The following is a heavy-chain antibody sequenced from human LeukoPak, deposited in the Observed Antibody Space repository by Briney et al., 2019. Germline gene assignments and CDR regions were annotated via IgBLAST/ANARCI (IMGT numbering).Heavy chain of an antibody. CDR2: ISYDGSNK. D-gene: IGHD3-22*01. CDR3: ARMDDSSGYYLDY. J-gene: IGHJ4*02. Sequence: PGGPLRLSCAASGFTFSSYAMHWVRQAPGKGLEWVAVISYDGSNKYYADSVKGRFTTSRDNSKNTLYLQMNSLRAEDTAVYYCARMDDSSGYYLDYWGQGTLVTVSS. V-gene: IGHV3-30*04. CDR1: GFTFSSYA.